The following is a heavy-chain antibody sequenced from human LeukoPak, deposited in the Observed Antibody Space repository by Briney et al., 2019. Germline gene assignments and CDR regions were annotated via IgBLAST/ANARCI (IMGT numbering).Heavy chain of an antibody. D-gene: IGHD6-19*01. Sequence: GGSLRLSCAASGFTFNTHWMNWVRQSPRGALEWVANISPDGSAEYYVDSVKGRFTISRDNAKNLVYLQLGSLRTEDTAVYYCTVRSGFRSIYWGQGTLVTVSS. CDR2: ISPDGSAE. CDR3: TVRSGFRSIY. V-gene: IGHV3-7*01. CDR1: GFTFNTHW. J-gene: IGHJ4*02.